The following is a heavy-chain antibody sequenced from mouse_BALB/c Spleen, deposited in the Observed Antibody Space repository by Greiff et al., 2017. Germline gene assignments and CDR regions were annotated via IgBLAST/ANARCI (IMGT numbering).Heavy chain of an antibody. CDR3: ARRGGTGYYYAMDY. Sequence: VQLQQSGPELVKPGASVKISCKASGYSFTGYYMHWVKQSHVKSLEWIGRINPYNGATSYNQNFKDKASLTVDKSSSTAYMELHSLTSEDSAVYYCARRGGTGYYYAMDYWGQGTSVTVSS. D-gene: IGHD4-1*01. V-gene: IGHV1-31*01. CDR2: INPYNGAT. CDR1: GYSFTGYY. J-gene: IGHJ4*01.